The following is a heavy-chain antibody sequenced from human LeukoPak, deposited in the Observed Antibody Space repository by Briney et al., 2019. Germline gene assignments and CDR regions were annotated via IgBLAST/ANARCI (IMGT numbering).Heavy chain of an antibody. D-gene: IGHD3-3*01. CDR3: ARHYAEFGVAAHDWFDP. CDR1: GGTFSSYT. V-gene: IGHV1-69*02. J-gene: IGHJ5*02. CDR2: IIPILGIA. Sequence: SVKVSCKASGGTFSSYTISWVRQAPGQGLEWMGRIIPILGIANYAQKFQGRVTITADKSTSTAYMELSSLRSEDTAVYYCARHYAEFGVAAHDWFDPWGQGTLVTASS.